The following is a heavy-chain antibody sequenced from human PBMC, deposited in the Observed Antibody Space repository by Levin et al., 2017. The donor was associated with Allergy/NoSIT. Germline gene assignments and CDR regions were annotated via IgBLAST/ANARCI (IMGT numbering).Heavy chain of an antibody. CDR3: AKDSVSWLAEYFQH. J-gene: IGHJ1*01. Sequence: GESLKISCAASGFTFSSYAMSWVRQAPGKGLEWVSAISGSGGSTYYADSVKGRFTISRDNSKNTLYLQMNSLRAEDTAVYYCAKDSVSWLAEYFQHWGQGTLVTVSS. D-gene: IGHD6-19*01. V-gene: IGHV3-23*01. CDR2: ISGSGGST. CDR1: GFTFSSYA.